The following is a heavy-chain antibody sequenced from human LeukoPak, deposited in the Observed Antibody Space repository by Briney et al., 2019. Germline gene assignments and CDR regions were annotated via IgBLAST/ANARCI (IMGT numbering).Heavy chain of an antibody. CDR3: ARGSNYDFWSDSGAFDI. CDR2: INAGNGNT. Sequence: GASVKVSCKASGYTFTSYGISWVRQAPGQRLEWMGWINAGNGNTKYSQKFQGRVTITRDTSASTAYMELSSLRSEDTAVYYCARGSNYDFWSDSGAFDIWGQGTMVTVSS. J-gene: IGHJ3*02. D-gene: IGHD3-3*01. CDR1: GYTFTSYG. V-gene: IGHV1-3*01.